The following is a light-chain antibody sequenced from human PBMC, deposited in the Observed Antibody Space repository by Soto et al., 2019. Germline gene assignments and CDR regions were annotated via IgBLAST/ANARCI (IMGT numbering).Light chain of an antibody. J-gene: IGLJ1*01. Sequence: QSVLTQPASVSGSPGQSITISCTGTSSDVGGYNYVSWYRQHPGKAPKLMIYDVSNRPSGVSNRFSGSKSGNTASLTISGLQAEDEADYYCSSYTSSSPLYVFGTGTKLTVL. CDR2: DVS. V-gene: IGLV2-14*03. CDR3: SSYTSSSPLYV. CDR1: SSDVGGYNY.